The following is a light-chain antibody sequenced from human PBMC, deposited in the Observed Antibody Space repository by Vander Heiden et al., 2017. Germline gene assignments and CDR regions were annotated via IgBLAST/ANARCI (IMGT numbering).Light chain of an antibody. CDR2: LVS. CDR3: MQALQSPRT. J-gene: IGKJ2*01. Sequence: IVMSQSPLSLPVTPGEPASISCRSSQSLLQSNGYTYLDWYLQKPGQSPQLLIYLVSDRASGVPDRFSGSGSGTDFTLKISRVEAEDVGMYYCMQALQSPRTFGQGTKVEIK. CDR1: QSLLQSNGYTY. V-gene: IGKV2-28*01.